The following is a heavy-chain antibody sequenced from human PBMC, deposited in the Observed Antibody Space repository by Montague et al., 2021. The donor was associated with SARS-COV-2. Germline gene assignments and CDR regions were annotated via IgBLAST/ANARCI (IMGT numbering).Heavy chain of an antibody. V-gene: IGHV4-34*01. CDR1: GGSFSGYY. Sequence: SETLSLTCAVSGGSFSGYYWNWIRQPPGKGLEWIGEINHSGSTNYNPSLKSRVTMSVDTSKNQFSLQLSSVTAADTAVYFCARGARQGYGFRLGSFDSWGQGTLVTVSS. CDR3: ARGARQGYGFRLGSFDS. D-gene: IGHD3-10*01. CDR2: INHSGST. J-gene: IGHJ4*02.